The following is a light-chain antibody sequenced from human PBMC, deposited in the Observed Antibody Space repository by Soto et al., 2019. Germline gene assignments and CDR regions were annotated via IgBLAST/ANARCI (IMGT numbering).Light chain of an antibody. J-gene: IGLJ1*01. V-gene: IGLV2-14*01. Sequence: QSVRTQPASVSGSPGKSITISCSGPSSDVGGYNYVSWYQQHPGKAPKLMIYEVSNRPSGVSNRFSGSKSGNTASLTISGLQAEDEAEYYCSSYTSSSAYVFGTGTKLTVL. CDR1: SSDVGGYNY. CDR3: SSYTSSSAYV. CDR2: EVS.